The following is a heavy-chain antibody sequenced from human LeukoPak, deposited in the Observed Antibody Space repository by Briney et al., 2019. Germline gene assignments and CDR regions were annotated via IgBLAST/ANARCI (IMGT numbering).Heavy chain of an antibody. V-gene: IGHV3-66*01. Sequence: GGSLSLSCAASGFTVSSNYMSWVRQAPGKGLEWVSVIYSGGIAYYADSVKGRFTISRDNSKNTLYLHMNSLRAEDTAVYYCARFVINSSGYYDYFDYWGQGTLVTVSS. CDR3: ARFVINSSGYYDYFDY. CDR2: IYSGGIA. D-gene: IGHD3-22*01. J-gene: IGHJ4*02. CDR1: GFTVSSNY.